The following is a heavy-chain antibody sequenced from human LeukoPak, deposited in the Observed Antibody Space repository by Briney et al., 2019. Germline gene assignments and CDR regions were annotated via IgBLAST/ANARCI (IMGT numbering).Heavy chain of an antibody. V-gene: IGHV4-39*01. CDR3: ARLKEGIDY. D-gene: IGHD3-10*01. J-gene: IGHJ4*02. CDR2: IYYSGNT. CDR1: GXSISGSSYF. Sequence: SETLSLTCAVSGXSISGSSYFWGWIRQPPGRGLEWIGSIYYSGNTYYNPSLKSRVTISVDTSKNQFSLKLSSVTAADTAVYYCARLKEGIDYWGQGTLVTVSS.